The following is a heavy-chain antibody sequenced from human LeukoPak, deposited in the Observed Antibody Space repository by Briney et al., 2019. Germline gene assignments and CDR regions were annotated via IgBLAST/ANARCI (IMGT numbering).Heavy chain of an antibody. CDR1: EFTFSGYR. V-gene: IGHV3-74*01. Sequence: GGSLRLSCAASEFTFSGYRMHWVRQAPGKGLVWVSRINGDGTSTNYADSVKGRLTISRDNAKNTLYLQMNSLRAEDTAVYYCARTNYFFDSWGQGTLVAVSS. J-gene: IGHJ4*02. D-gene: IGHD4/OR15-4a*01. CDR2: INGDGTST. CDR3: ARTNYFFDS.